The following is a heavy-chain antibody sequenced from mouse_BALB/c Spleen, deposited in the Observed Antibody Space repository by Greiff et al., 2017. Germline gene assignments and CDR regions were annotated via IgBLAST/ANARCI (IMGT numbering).Heavy chain of an antibody. Sequence: LQQSGAELVRPGASVKMSCTASGYTFTSYYMYWVKQTPGQGLVWIGYIYPGNGGTNYNQKFKGKATLTADTSSSTTYMQISRLTSEDSAVYFYAGRDDVYYEGAMDYWGQGTSVTVSS. CDR3: AGRDDVYYEGAMDY. CDR2: IYPGNGGT. CDR1: GYTFTSYY. J-gene: IGHJ4*01. V-gene: IGHV1-12*01. D-gene: IGHD2-3*01.